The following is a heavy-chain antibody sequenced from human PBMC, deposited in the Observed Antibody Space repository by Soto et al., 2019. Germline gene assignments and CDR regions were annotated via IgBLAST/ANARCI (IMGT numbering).Heavy chain of an antibody. D-gene: IGHD6-19*01. J-gene: IGHJ5*02. CDR1: GGTFSSYA. V-gene: IGHV1-69*13. CDR2: IIPIFGTA. CDR3: ARDLYGIAVAGTSFFDP. Sequence: SVKVSCKASGGTFSSYAISWVRQAPGQGLEWIGGIIPIFGTANYAQKFQGRVTITADESTSTAYMELSSLRSEDTAVYYCARDLYGIAVAGTSFFDPWGQGTLVTVSS.